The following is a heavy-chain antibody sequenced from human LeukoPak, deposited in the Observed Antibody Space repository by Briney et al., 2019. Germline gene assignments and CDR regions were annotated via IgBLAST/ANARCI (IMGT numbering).Heavy chain of an antibody. Sequence: PGGSLRLSCAASGFTFSSYAMSWVRQAPGKGLEWVSAISGSGGSTYYADSVKGRFTISRDNSKNTLYLQMNSLRAEGTAVYYCAKSHRPYYYYYMDVWGKGTTVTVSS. J-gene: IGHJ6*03. CDR3: AKSHRPYYYYYMDV. V-gene: IGHV3-23*01. CDR1: GFTFSSYA. CDR2: ISGSGGST.